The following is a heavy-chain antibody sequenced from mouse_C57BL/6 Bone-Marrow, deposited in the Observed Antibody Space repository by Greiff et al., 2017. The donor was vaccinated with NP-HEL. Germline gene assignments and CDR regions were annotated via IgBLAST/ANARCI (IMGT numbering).Heavy chain of an antibody. CDR3: ARRDDYGSSHWYFDV. Sequence: DVHLVESGGGLVQPGGSLKLSCAASGFTFSDYYMYWVRQTPEKRLEWVAYISNGGGSTYYPDTVKGRFTISRDNAKNTLYLQMSRLKSEDTAMYYCARRDDYGSSHWYFDVWGTGTTVTVSS. J-gene: IGHJ1*03. V-gene: IGHV5-12*01. CDR2: ISNGGGST. D-gene: IGHD1-1*01. CDR1: GFTFSDYY.